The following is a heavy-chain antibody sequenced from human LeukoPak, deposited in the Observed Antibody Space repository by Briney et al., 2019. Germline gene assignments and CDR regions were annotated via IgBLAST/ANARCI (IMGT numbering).Heavy chain of an antibody. CDR2: ISYDGTNK. D-gene: IGHD6-19*01. V-gene: IGHV3-30-3*01. CDR3: ARDGNSGWYTGENYYYYGMDV. CDR1: GFTFSSFA. Sequence: GGSLRLSCAASGFTFSSFAMEWGRQAPDKGLGWEAVISYDGTNKDYADSVKGRFTVSRDNSKHSLYLQMNSLRLEDTALYYSARDGNSGWYTGENYYYYGMDVWGQGTTVTVSS. J-gene: IGHJ6*02.